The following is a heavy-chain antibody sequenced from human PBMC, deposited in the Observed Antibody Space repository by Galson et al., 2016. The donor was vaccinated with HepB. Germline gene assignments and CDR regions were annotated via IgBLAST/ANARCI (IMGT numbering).Heavy chain of an antibody. Sequence: SETLSLTCTLNAGSFRDYYWGWIRQPPGKGLEWIGSIYYSGSTYYNPSLKSRVTISVDTSKNQFSLKLSSVTAADTAVYFCARQEDEGYYYDSSGYYPLDYWGQGTLVTVSS. D-gene: IGHD3-22*01. CDR3: ARQEDEGYYYDSSGYYPLDY. CDR2: IYYSGST. CDR1: AGSFRDYY. V-gene: IGHV4-39*01. J-gene: IGHJ4*02.